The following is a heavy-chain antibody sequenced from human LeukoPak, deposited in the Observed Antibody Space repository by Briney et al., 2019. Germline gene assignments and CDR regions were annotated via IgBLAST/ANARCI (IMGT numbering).Heavy chain of an antibody. D-gene: IGHD1-26*01. CDR2: IKQDGSEK. CDR3: AARSSGNPYF. Sequence: GGSLRLSCTASGLTLSNYWMIWVRQAPGKGLQWVAKIKQDGSEKYYVDSVKGRSTISRDNAENSLYLQMNSLRVEDTAVYYCAARSSGNPYFWGQGTLVTVSS. CDR1: GLTLSNYW. J-gene: IGHJ4*02. V-gene: IGHV3-7*03.